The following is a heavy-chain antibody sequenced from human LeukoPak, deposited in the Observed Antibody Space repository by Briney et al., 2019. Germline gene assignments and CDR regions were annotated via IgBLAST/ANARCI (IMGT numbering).Heavy chain of an antibody. CDR3: TTGFSPDAFDI. CDR2: IKSKTDGGTT. D-gene: IGHD3-10*01. CDR1: GFTFSNAW. J-gene: IGHJ3*02. Sequence: GGSLRLSCAASGFTFSNAWMSWVRQAPGKGLEWVGRIKSKTDGGTTDYAAPGRGRFTIARDESKNTLYLQMNSLKTEDTAVYYCTTGFSPDAFDIWGQGTMVTVSS. V-gene: IGHV3-15*01.